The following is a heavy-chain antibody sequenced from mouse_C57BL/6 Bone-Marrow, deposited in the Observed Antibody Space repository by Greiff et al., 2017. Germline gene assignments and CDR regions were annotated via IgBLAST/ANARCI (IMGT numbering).Heavy chain of an antibody. CDR2: INPNNGGT. Sequence: EVKLQESGPELVKPGASVKISCKASGYTFTDYYMNWVKQSHGKSLEWIGDINPNNGGTSYNQKFKGKATLTVDKSSSTAYMELRSLTSEDAAVYYCARGGDWGQGTTLTVTS. V-gene: IGHV1-26*01. CDR1: GYTFTDYY. J-gene: IGHJ2*01. CDR3: ARGGD.